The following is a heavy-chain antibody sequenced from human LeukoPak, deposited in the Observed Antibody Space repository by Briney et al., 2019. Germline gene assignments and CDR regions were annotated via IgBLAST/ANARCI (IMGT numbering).Heavy chain of an antibody. D-gene: IGHD2-15*01. Sequence: PGGSLRLSCAASGFTFSNAWMNWVRQAPGKGLEWVGRIKSKTDGGTTDYAAPVKGRFTISRDDSKNTLYLQVNSLRVDDTAVYYCAQQLGYCSGGTCYFTYWGQGTLVTVSS. J-gene: IGHJ1*01. CDR1: GFTFSNAW. CDR2: IKSKTDGGTT. V-gene: IGHV3-15*07. CDR3: AQQLGYCSGGTCYFTY.